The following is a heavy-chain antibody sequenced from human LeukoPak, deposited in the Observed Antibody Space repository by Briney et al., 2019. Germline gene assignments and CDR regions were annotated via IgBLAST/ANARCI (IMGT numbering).Heavy chain of an antibody. CDR3: ARGWGMATTNWGY. V-gene: IGHV4-34*01. D-gene: IGHD5-24*01. J-gene: IGHJ4*02. CDR1: GGSFSGYF. CDR2: INHSGSA. Sequence: SETLSLTCAVYGGSFSGYFGTWIRQPPGKRLEWIGEINHSGSANNNPSLRSRVTVSVGTSKNQFSLRLTSVTAADTALYYCARGWGMATTNWGYWSQGTLVTVSS.